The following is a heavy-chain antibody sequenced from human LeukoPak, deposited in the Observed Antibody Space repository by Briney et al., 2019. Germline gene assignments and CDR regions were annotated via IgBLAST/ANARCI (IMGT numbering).Heavy chain of an antibody. J-gene: IGHJ6*03. D-gene: IGHD6-13*01. Sequence: SVKVSCKASGGTFSSYAISWVRQAPGQGLEWMGGIIPIFGTANYAQKFQGRVTITADESTSTAYMELSSLRSEDTAVYYCARDRPPYSSSRINYYYYMDVWGKGTTVTVSS. CDR2: IIPIFGTA. CDR1: GGTFSSYA. V-gene: IGHV1-69*13. CDR3: ARDRPPYSSSRINYYYYMDV.